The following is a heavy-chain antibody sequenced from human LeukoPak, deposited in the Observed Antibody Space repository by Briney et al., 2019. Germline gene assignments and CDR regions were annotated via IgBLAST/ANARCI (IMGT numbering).Heavy chain of an antibody. CDR3: ARVISYYGSGSYLFDY. CDR1: GGTFSSYA. D-gene: IGHD3-10*01. J-gene: IGHJ4*02. CDR2: IIPIFGTA. Sequence: SVKVSCKASGGTFSSYAISWVRQAPGQGLEWMGGIIPIFGTANYAQKFQGRVTITADESTSTAYMGLSSLRSEDTAVYYCARVISYYGSGSYLFDYWAQGTLVTVSS. V-gene: IGHV1-69*13.